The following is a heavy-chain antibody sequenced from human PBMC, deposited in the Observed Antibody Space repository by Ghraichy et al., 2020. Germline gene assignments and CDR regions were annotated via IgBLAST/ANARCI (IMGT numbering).Heavy chain of an antibody. CDR1: GFIFSSYG. J-gene: IGHJ4*02. CDR3: ARDFDGDPYYYFDY. Sequence: LTCAAAGFIFSSYGMHWVRQAPGKGLEWVAVIWYDGSNKYYADSVKGRFTISRDNSKNTLYLQMNSLRVEDTAVYYCARDFDGDPYYYFDYWGQGTLVTVSS. CDR2: IWYDGSNK. D-gene: IGHD4-17*01. V-gene: IGHV3-33*01.